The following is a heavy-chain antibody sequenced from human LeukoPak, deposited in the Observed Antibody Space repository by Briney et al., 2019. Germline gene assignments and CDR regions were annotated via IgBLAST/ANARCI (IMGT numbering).Heavy chain of an antibody. V-gene: IGHV3-30-3*01. Sequence: PGGSLRLSCAASGFTFSSYAMHWVRQAPGKGLEWVAVISYDGSNKYYADSVKGRFTISRDNSKNTLYLQMNSLRAEDTAVYYCARSSEGGGSGSYSFDYWGQGTLVIVSS. D-gene: IGHD3-10*01. CDR1: GFTFSSYA. J-gene: IGHJ4*02. CDR2: ISYDGSNK. CDR3: ARSSEGGGSGSYSFDY.